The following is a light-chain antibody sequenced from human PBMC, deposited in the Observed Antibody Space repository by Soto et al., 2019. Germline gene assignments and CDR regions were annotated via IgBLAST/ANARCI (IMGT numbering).Light chain of an antibody. V-gene: IGLV2-14*01. CDR2: DVS. Sequence: QSVLTQPASVSGSPGQSITISCTGTSSDVGGYNYVSWYQQHPGKAPKLMIYDVSNRPSGVSNRFSGSKSGNTASLTISGLQAEDEDDYYCSSYTSSSTLEVFGTG. J-gene: IGLJ1*01. CDR1: SSDVGGYNY. CDR3: SSYTSSSTLEV.